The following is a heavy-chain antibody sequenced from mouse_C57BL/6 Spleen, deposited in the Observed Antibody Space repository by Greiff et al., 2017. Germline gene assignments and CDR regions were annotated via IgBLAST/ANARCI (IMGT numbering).Heavy chain of an antibody. Sequence: EVKLVESGPGLVKPSQSLSLTCSVTGYSITSGYYWNWIRQFPGNKLEWMGYISYDGSNNYNPSLKNRISITRDTSKNQFFLKLNSVTTEDTATYYCARSQVYYAKDYWGQGTSVTVSS. CDR2: ISYDGSN. CDR3: ARSQVYYAKDY. D-gene: IGHD3-2*02. V-gene: IGHV3-6*01. CDR1: GYSITSGYY. J-gene: IGHJ4*01.